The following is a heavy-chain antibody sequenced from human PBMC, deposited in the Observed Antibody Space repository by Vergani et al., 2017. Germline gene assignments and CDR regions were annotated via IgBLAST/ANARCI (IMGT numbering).Heavy chain of an antibody. Sequence: QVQLQQWGAGLLKPSETLSLTCAVYGGSFSGYYWSWIRQPPGKGLEWIGEINHSGSTNYKPSLKSRVTISVDTSKNQFSLKLSSVTAADTAVYYCASLRKDYYDSSGYYEYDAFDIWGQGTMVTVSS. V-gene: IGHV4-34*01. D-gene: IGHD3-22*01. J-gene: IGHJ3*02. CDR2: INHSGST. CDR3: ASLRKDYYDSSGYYEYDAFDI. CDR1: GGSFSGYY.